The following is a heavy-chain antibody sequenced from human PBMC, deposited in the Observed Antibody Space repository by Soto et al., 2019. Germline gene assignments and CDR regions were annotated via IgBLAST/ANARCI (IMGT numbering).Heavy chain of an antibody. CDR1: GGSFSGYY. V-gene: IGHV4-34*01. J-gene: IGHJ5*02. D-gene: IGHD3-3*01. Sequence: SETLSLTCAVYGGSFSGYYWSWIRQPPGKGPEWIGEINHSGSTNYNPSLKSRVTISVDTSKNQFSLKLSSVTAADTAVYYCARGRNYYDFWSGYSSWFDPWGQGTLVTVSS. CDR2: INHSGST. CDR3: ARGRNYYDFWSGYSSWFDP.